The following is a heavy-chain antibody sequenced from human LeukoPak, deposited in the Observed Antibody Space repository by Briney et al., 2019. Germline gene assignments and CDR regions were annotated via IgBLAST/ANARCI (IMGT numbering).Heavy chain of an antibody. CDR2: INPSGGST. J-gene: IGHJ3*02. D-gene: IGHD5-24*01. CDR3: ARAPSIEMGKQPTHGGAFDI. Sequence: ASLKVSCKASGYTFTSYYMHWVRQAPGQGLEWMGTINPSGGSTSYAQKFQGRVTMTRDTSTSTVYMELSSLRSEDTAVYYCARAPSIEMGKQPTHGGAFDIWGQGTMVTVSS. CDR1: GYTFTSYY. V-gene: IGHV1-46*01.